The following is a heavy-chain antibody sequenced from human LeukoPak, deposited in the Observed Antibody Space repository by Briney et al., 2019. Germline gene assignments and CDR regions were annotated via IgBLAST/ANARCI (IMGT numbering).Heavy chain of an antibody. CDR3: ARDGVDAGIYFDY. V-gene: IGHV3-7*01. D-gene: IGHD5-24*01. Sequence: GGSLRLSCAVSGFTFGSHWMSWVRQGPGKGLEWVANINQDGSEKYYVDSVKGRFTISRDNAKNSLYLQMNSLRAEDTAVYHCARDGVDAGIYFDYWGQGTLVTVSS. CDR2: INQDGSEK. J-gene: IGHJ4*02. CDR1: GFTFGSHW.